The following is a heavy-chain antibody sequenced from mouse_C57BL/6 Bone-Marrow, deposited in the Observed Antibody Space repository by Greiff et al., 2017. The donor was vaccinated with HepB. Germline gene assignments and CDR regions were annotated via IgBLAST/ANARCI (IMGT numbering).Heavy chain of an antibody. CDR1: GFTFSDYY. D-gene: IGHD2-4*01. CDR2: INYDGSST. Sequence: EVQVVESEGGLVQPGSSMKLSCTASGFTFSDYYMAWVRQVPEKGLEWVANINYDGSSTYYLDSLKSRFIISRDNAKNILYLQMSSLKSEDTATYYCAREGYDYHSYAMDYWGQGTSVTVSS. J-gene: IGHJ4*01. CDR3: AREGYDYHSYAMDY. V-gene: IGHV5-16*01.